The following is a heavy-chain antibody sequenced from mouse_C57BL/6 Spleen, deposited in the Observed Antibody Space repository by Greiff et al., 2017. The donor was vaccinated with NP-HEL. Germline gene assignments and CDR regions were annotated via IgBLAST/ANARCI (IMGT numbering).Heavy chain of an antibody. CDR1: GYTFTSYW. CDR3: AREGLGLLRFDV. Sequence: VQLQQPGAELVRPGTSVKLSCKASGYTFTSYWMHWVKQRPGQGLEWIGVIDPSDSYTNYNQKFKGKATLTVDTSSSTAYMQLSSLTSEDSAVYYCAREGLGLLRFDVWGTGTTVTVSS. D-gene: IGHD2-3*01. V-gene: IGHV1-59*01. J-gene: IGHJ1*03. CDR2: IDPSDSYT.